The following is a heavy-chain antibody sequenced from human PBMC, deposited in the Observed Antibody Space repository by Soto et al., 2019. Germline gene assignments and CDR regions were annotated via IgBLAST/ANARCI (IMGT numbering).Heavy chain of an antibody. D-gene: IGHD5-12*01. CDR2: ISAYNGNT. J-gene: IGHJ6*02. CDR3: ARDRRYSGYDYYYYYGMDV. Sequence: ASVKVSCKASGYTFTSYGISWVRQAPGQGLEWMGWISAYNGNTNYAQKIQGRVTMTIDTSTSTAYMELRSLRSDDTAVYYCARDRRYSGYDYYYYYGMDVWGQGTTVTVSS. CDR1: GYTFTSYG. V-gene: IGHV1-18*01.